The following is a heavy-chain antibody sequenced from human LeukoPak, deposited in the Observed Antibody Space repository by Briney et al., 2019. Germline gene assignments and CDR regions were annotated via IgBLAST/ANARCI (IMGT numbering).Heavy chain of an antibody. CDR1: GFTVSSNY. CDR3: AKDQWLGIDY. CDR2: ISYDGSNK. D-gene: IGHD6-19*01. Sequence: GGSLRLSCAASGFTVSSNYMSWVRQAPGKGLEWVAVISYDGSNKYYADSVKGRFTISRDNSKNTLYLQMNSLRAEDTAVYYCAKDQWLGIDYWGQGTLVTVSS. J-gene: IGHJ4*02. V-gene: IGHV3-30*18.